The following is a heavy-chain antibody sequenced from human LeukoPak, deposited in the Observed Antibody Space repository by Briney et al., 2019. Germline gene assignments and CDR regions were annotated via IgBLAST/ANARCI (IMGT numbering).Heavy chain of an antibody. CDR3: ARRTRSFSYTYGDAYYYYYIDV. CDR1: GSSGSFDS. Sequence: SETLSLTCTVSGSSGSFDSWRWIRQPPGRGLGWIGYNSYNWNTSYNPSLKSHVTISVDPSKGQLSLKLRSVTAADTVVYYCARRTRSFSYTYGDAYYYYYIDVWGKGTTVIVS. V-gene: IGHV4-59*02. D-gene: IGHD5-18*01. J-gene: IGHJ6*03. CDR2: NSYNWNT.